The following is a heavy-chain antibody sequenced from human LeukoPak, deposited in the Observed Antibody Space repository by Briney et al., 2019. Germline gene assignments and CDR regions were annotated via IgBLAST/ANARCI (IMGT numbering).Heavy chain of an antibody. J-gene: IGHJ4*02. CDR1: GASITSHY. Sequence: SETLSLTCTVSGASITSHYWSWLRQPPGKGLEWIGYVIDSVRTKDNPSLQSRLTLSADTSKNEFSLRLSSVTAADTAVYYCATIKHGQIFGYFDFWGQGIKVTVSS. D-gene: IGHD3-16*01. CDR3: ATIKHGQIFGYFDF. CDR2: VIDSVRT. V-gene: IGHV4-59*11.